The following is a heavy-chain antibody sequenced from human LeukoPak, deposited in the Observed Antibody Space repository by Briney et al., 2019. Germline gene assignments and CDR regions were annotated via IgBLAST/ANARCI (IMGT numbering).Heavy chain of an antibody. J-gene: IGHJ4*02. V-gene: IGHV4-59*08. CDR3: ARRRGDGYFDS. CDR2: IYHTGST. D-gene: IGHD5-24*01. CDR1: GGSISSYY. Sequence: SETLSLTCTVSGGSISSYYWTWIRQPPGKGLEWIGYIYHTGSTNCNPSLKSRVTISADTSKNQFSLKLSSVTAADTAMYYCARRRGDGYFDSGARGPRVTVPS.